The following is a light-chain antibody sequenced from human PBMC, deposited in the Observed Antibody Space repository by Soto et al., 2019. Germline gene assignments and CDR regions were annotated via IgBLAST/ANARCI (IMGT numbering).Light chain of an antibody. CDR1: SSNIGSNY. Sequence: QSVLTQPPSASGTPGQRVTISCSGSSSNIGSNYVYWYQQLPGTAPKLLIYRNNQRPSGVPERFSGSKSGTSASLAISGLRPEDEADYYCAAWDDSLSGLYVFGTGTKLTVL. CDR2: RNN. V-gene: IGLV1-47*01. J-gene: IGLJ1*01. CDR3: AAWDDSLSGLYV.